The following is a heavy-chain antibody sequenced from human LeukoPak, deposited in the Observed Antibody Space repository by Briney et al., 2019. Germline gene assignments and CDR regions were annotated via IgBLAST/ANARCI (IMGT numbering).Heavy chain of an antibody. J-gene: IGHJ4*02. CDR2: IYTSGST. CDR3: ARVIADIVGANYFDY. Sequence: SETLSLTCTVSGGSISSGSYYWRWIRQPAGKGLEWIGRIYTSGSTNYNPSLKSRVTISVDTSKNQFSLKLSSVTAADTAVYYCARVIADIVGANYFDYWGQGTLVTVSS. D-gene: IGHD1-26*01. V-gene: IGHV4-61*02. CDR1: GGSISSGSYY.